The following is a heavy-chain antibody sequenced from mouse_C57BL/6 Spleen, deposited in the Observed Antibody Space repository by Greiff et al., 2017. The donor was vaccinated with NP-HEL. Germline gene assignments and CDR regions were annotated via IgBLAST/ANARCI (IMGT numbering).Heavy chain of an antibody. J-gene: IGHJ4*01. V-gene: IGHV2-2*01. CDR1: GFSLTSYG. CDR3: ARRKDYYAMDY. CDR2: IWSGGST. Sequence: QVQLKQSGPGLVQPSQSLSITCTVSGFSLTSYGVHWVRQSPGKGLEWLGVIWSGGSTDYNAAFISRLSISKDNSKSQVFFKMNRLQADDTAIYYCARRKDYYAMDYWGQGTSVTVS.